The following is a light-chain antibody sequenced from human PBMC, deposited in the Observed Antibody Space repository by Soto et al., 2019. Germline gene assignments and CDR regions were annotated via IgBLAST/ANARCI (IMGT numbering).Light chain of an antibody. V-gene: IGKV3-20*01. J-gene: IGKJ4*01. CDR2: GAS. CDR3: QQYGTSPLT. CDR1: QSVSSSY. Sequence: EIVLTQSPGTLSLSPGERATLSCRASQSVSSSYLAWYQQKPGQAPRLLIYGASSRATGIPDRFSGSGYGTDFTLTISRLEPEDFVVYYCQQYGTSPLTFGGGTKVEIK.